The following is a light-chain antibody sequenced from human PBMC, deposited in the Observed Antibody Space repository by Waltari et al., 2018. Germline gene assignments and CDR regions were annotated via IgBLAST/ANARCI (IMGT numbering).Light chain of an antibody. Sequence: DIQMTQSPSSLSASVGDSVTVTCRASQSISSSLNWYQQKPGKAPKLLIYAASSLQSGVPSRFSGRGSGTDFTLTISSLQPEDFATYYCQQSYSTPFTFGPGTKV. CDR2: AAS. CDR1: QSISSS. V-gene: IGKV1-39*01. J-gene: IGKJ3*01. CDR3: QQSYSTPFT.